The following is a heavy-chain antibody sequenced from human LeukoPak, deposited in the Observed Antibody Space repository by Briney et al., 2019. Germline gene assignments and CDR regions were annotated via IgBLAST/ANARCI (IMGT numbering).Heavy chain of an antibody. V-gene: IGHV3-7*01. Sequence: GGSLRLSCAASGSTFSSYWMSWVRQAPGKGLEWVANIKQDGSEKYYVDSVKGRFTISRDNAKSSLYLQMNSLRAEDTAVYYCARRYQLPRGGFDPWGQGTLVTVSS. CDR3: ARRYQLPRGGFDP. J-gene: IGHJ5*02. D-gene: IGHD2-2*01. CDR2: IKQDGSEK. CDR1: GSTFSSYW.